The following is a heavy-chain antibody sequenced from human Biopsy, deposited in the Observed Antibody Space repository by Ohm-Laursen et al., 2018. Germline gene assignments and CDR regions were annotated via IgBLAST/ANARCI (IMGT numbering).Heavy chain of an antibody. V-gene: IGHV3-73*01. CDR2: IRSKVSNYAT. CDR1: GFTFGDSA. D-gene: IGHD4-23*01. Sequence: SLRLSCAASGFTFGDSAMHWVRQASGKGLEWIGRIRSKVSNYATAYAASVTGRFTISRDDSKNTAYLQMNSLKTEDTAVYYCTTYDNSGDYRDYWGQGTQVTVSS. J-gene: IGHJ4*02. CDR3: TTYDNSGDYRDY.